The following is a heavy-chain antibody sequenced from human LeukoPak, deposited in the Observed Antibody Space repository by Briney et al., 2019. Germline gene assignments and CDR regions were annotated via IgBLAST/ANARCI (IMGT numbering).Heavy chain of an antibody. CDR2: VYNDGTGA. J-gene: IGHJ4*02. D-gene: IGHD3-10*01. V-gene: IGHV3-74*01. CDR3: ARDLVSGSGSLDY. CDR1: GFTFSSYG. Sequence: PGGSLRLSCVASGFTFSSYGMSWVRQAPGKGLMWVSRVYNDGTGASYADSVKGRLTISRDNAKNTLYLQMNSLRAEDTAMYYCARDLVSGSGSLDYWGQGTLVTVSS.